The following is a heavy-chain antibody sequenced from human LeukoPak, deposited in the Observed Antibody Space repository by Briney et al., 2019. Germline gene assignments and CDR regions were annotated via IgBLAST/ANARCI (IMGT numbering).Heavy chain of an antibody. CDR2: ISGSGGTT. Sequence: GGSLRLSCAASGFTFSTYAMSWVRQAPGKGLEWVSVISGSGGTTYYADSVKGRFTISRDNSKNTLYLQMDSLRAEDTAVYYCAKRFDSDWSGRNCFDPWGQGTLVTVSS. D-gene: IGHD6-19*01. J-gene: IGHJ5*02. CDR3: AKRFDSDWSGRNCFDP. CDR1: GFTFSTYA. V-gene: IGHV3-23*01.